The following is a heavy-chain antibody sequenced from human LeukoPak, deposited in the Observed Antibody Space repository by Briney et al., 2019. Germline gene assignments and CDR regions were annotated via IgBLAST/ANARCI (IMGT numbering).Heavy chain of an antibody. J-gene: IGHJ4*02. CDR3: ARTGLTYYYDSSGYYSYYFDY. CDR2: IKQDGSEK. D-gene: IGHD3-22*01. Sequence: GGSLRLSCAASGFTFSSYAMSWVRQAPGKGLEWVANIKQDGSEKYYVDSVKGRFTISRDNAKNSLYLQMNSLRAEDTAVYYCARTGLTYYYDSSGYYSYYFDYWDQGTLVTVSS. V-gene: IGHV3-7*01. CDR1: GFTFSSYA.